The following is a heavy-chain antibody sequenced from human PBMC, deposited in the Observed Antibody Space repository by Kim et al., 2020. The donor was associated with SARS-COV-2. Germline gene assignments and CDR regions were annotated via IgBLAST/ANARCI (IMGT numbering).Heavy chain of an antibody. CDR2: IKHDGSEK. CDR3: ARDYWAYFDY. J-gene: IGHJ4*02. CDR1: GFTFSNYW. Sequence: GGSLRLSCAASGFTFSNYWMSWVRQAPGKGLEWLANIKHDGSEKNYVDSVKGRFTISRDNAKGSLYLQMNSLRAEDTAVYSCARDYWAYFDYWGQGILVTVSS. V-gene: IGHV3-7*01. D-gene: IGHD2-8*02.